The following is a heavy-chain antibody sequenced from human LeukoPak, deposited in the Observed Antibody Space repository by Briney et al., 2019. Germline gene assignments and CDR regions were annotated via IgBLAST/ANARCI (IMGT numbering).Heavy chain of an antibody. D-gene: IGHD3-9*01. CDR1: GDSVSSNNGA. V-gene: IGHV6-1*01. CDR3: ARDVGTTGWHTFDY. J-gene: IGHJ4*02. Sequence: SQTLSLTCAISGDSVSSNNGAWNWIRQSSSRSLEWLGRTYYRSKWYNDYAGSLISRITISPDTSKNQFSLQLYSVTPEDTAVYYCARDVGTTGWHTFDYWGQGTLVTVSS. CDR2: TYYRSKWYN.